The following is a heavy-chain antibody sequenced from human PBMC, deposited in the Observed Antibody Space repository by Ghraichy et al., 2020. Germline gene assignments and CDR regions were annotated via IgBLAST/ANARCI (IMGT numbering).Heavy chain of an antibody. Sequence: GSLNISCAASGFTFSSYWMSWVRQAPGKGLEWVANIKQDGSEKYYVDSVKGRFTISRDNAKNSLYLQMNSLRAEDTAVYYCARSPIENWFDPWGQGTLVTVSS. CDR2: IKQDGSEK. D-gene: IGHD3-22*01. CDR3: ARSPIENWFDP. CDR1: GFTFSSYW. V-gene: IGHV3-7*01. J-gene: IGHJ5*02.